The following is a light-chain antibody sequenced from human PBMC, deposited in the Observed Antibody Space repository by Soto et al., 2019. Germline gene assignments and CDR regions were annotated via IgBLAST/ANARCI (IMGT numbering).Light chain of an antibody. Sequence: DIQMTQSPSSLSASVGDRVTITCRASESISNNLNWYQQKPGKAPKLLICAASTLQSGVPSRFSGGGSGTDFTLTIGSLQPEDFTTYYCQQTYSTPRGAFGQGTKVEIK. CDR1: ESISNN. J-gene: IGKJ1*01. V-gene: IGKV1-39*01. CDR3: QQTYSTPRGA. CDR2: AAS.